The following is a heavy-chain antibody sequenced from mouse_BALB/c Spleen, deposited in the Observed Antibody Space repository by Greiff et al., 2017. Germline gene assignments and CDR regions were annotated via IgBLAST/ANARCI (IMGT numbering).Heavy chain of an antibody. V-gene: IGHV2-9*02. CDR1: GFSLTSYG. D-gene: IGHD2-1*01. Sequence: VHLVESGPGLVAPSQSLSITCTVSGFSLTSYGVHWVRQPPGKGLEWLGVIWAGGSTNYNSALMSRLSISKDNSKSQVFLKMNSLQTDDTAMYYCARDRDYGNYGFAYWGQGTLVTVSA. CDR3: ARDRDYGNYGFAY. CDR2: IWAGGST. J-gene: IGHJ3*01.